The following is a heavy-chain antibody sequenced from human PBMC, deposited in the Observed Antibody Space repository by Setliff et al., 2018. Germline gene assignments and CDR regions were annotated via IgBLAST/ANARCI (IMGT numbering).Heavy chain of an antibody. CDR1: GFTFSKYG. D-gene: IGHD1-26*01. Sequence: PGGSLRLSCAASGFTFSKYGMYWVRQAPGKGLEWVAFIRYDGSNKYYADSVKGRFTISRDNSKNILSLQMNSLRGEDTAVYYCAKDGVGPTYTYFFDFWGQGSQVTVSS. CDR2: IRYDGSNK. V-gene: IGHV3-30*02. CDR3: AKDGVGPTYTYFFDF. J-gene: IGHJ4*02.